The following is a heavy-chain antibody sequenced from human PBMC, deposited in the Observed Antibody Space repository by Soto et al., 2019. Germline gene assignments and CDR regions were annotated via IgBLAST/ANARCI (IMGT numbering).Heavy chain of an antibody. J-gene: IGHJ6*02. D-gene: IGHD3-10*01. Sequence: PGGSLRLSCAASGFTFISYDMHWVRQATGKGLEWVSAIGTAGDTYYPGSVKGRFTISRENAKNSLYLQMNSLRAGDTAVYYCARGGGITMVRGVINYYYGMDVWGQGTTVTVSS. V-gene: IGHV3-13*01. CDR3: ARGGGITMVRGVINYYYGMDV. CDR2: IGTAGDT. CDR1: GFTFISYD.